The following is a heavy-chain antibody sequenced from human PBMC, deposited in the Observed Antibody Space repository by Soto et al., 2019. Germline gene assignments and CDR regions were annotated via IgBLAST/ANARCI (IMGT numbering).Heavy chain of an antibody. CDR1: GGSISSSSYY. D-gene: IGHD3-10*01. V-gene: IGHV4-39*01. CDR2: IHYSGST. Sequence: PSETLSLTCTVSGGSISSSSYYWGWIRQPPGKGLEWIGSIHYSGSTYYNPSLKSRVTISVDTSKNQFSLKLSSVTAADTAVYYCARLVDGFAFDIWGQGTMVTVSS. CDR3: ARLVDGFAFDI. J-gene: IGHJ3*02.